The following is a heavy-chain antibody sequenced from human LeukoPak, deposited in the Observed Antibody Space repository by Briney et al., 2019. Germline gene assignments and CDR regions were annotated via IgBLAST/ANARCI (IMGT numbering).Heavy chain of an antibody. Sequence: PGGSLRLSCAASGFTFSNHGMHWVRQAPGKGLEWVAFIRYDGITKYYADSVKGRFTISRDNSKNTLYLQMNSLRPEDTAVYYCAKAGARGGAFRPSYYYYCMDVWGEGTTVTISS. V-gene: IGHV3-30*02. CDR1: GFTFSNHG. D-gene: IGHD6-19*01. CDR3: AKAGARGGAFRPSYYYYCMDV. CDR2: IRYDGITK. J-gene: IGHJ6*03.